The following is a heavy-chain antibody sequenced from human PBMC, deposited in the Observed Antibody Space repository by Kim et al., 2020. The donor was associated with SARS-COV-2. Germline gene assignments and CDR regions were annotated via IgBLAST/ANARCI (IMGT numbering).Heavy chain of an antibody. V-gene: IGHV3-53*04. D-gene: IGHD3-3*01. CDR2: GST. J-gene: IGHJ4*02. CDR3: ARFFSPFDY. Sequence: GSTYYADSVKGRFTISRHNSKNTLYLQMNSLRAEDTAVYYCARFFSPFDYWGQGTLVTVSS.